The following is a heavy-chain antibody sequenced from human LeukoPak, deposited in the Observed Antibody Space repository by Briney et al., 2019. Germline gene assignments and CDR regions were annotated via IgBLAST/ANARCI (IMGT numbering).Heavy chain of an antibody. CDR2: ISSSSSYI. CDR1: GFTFSSYS. J-gene: IGHJ6*02. V-gene: IGHV3-21*01. D-gene: IGHD6-19*01. CDR3: ARDTTMGIAVAGTYGMDV. Sequence: GGSLRLSCAASGFTFSSYSMNWVRQAPGKGLEWVSSISSSSSYIYYADSVKGRFTISRDNAKNSLYLHMNSLRAEDTAVYYCARDTTMGIAVAGTYGMDVWGQGTTVTVSS.